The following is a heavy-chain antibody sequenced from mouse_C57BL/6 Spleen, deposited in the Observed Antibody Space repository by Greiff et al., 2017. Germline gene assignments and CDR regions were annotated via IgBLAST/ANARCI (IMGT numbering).Heavy chain of an antibody. J-gene: IGHJ2*01. D-gene: IGHD4-1*01. Sequence: EVKLMESGPELVKPGASVKIPCKASGYTFTNYNMDWVKQSHGKSLEWIGDINPNNGGTIYNQKFKGKATLTVDKSSSTAYMELRSLTSEDTAVYYCARGLTGFDYWGQGTTLTVSS. CDR1: GYTFTNYN. CDR2: INPNNGGT. CDR3: ARGLTGFDY. V-gene: IGHV1-18*01.